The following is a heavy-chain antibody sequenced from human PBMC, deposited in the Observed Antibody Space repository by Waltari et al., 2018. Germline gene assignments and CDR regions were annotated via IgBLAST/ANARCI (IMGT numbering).Heavy chain of an antibody. CDR2: LSYDGGDK. J-gene: IGHJ4*02. Sequence: QVQLVESGGSVVQPGRSLRLSCSASGFAFSFFALHWVRQAPGKGMRWVAVLSYDGGDKFYADSVGGRFTISRYNTKNTMDLEMNNLKVEDTAGYFCARGSSPGNTELDYWGQGTLVTVSS. CDR3: ARGSSPGNTELDY. V-gene: IGHV3-30*04. CDR1: GFAFSFFA. D-gene: IGHD5-18*01.